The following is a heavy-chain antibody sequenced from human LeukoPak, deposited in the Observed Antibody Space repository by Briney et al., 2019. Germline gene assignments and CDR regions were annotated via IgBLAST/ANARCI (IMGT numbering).Heavy chain of an antibody. CDR3: ARSASSSWSFDY. J-gene: IGHJ4*02. D-gene: IGHD6-13*01. V-gene: IGHV1-69*05. Sequence: ASVKVSCKASGGTFSSYAISWVRQAPGQGLEWMGRIIPTFGTANYAQKFQGRVTITTDESTSTAYMELSSLRSEDTAVYYCARSASSSWSFDYWGQGTLVTVSS. CDR1: GGTFSSYA. CDR2: IIPTFGTA.